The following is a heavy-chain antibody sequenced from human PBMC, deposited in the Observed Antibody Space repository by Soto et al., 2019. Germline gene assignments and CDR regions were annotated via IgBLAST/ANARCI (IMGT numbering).Heavy chain of an antibody. Sequence: LSLTCTVSGGSISSSSYYWGWIRQPPGKGLEWIGSIYYSGSTYYNPSLKSRVTISVDTSKNQFSLKLSSVTAADTAVYYCARQRDGDYFDYWGQGTLVTVSA. CDR2: IYYSGST. CDR1: GGSISSSSYY. D-gene: IGHD4-17*01. CDR3: ARQRDGDYFDY. V-gene: IGHV4-39*01. J-gene: IGHJ4*02.